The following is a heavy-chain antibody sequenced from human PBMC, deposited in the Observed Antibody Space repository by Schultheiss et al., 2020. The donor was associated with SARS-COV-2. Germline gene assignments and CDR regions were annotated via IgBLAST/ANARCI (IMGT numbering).Heavy chain of an antibody. CDR2: IYPGDSDT. V-gene: IGHV5-51*01. CDR1: GYSFTSYW. Sequence: GESLKISCKGSGYSFTSYWIGWVRQMPGKGLEWMGIIYPGDSDTNYSPSFQGHVTISADKSISTAYLQWSSLKASDTAMYYCARLDQAAAGSGWFDPWGQGTLVTVSS. J-gene: IGHJ5*02. CDR3: ARLDQAAAGSGWFDP. D-gene: IGHD6-13*01.